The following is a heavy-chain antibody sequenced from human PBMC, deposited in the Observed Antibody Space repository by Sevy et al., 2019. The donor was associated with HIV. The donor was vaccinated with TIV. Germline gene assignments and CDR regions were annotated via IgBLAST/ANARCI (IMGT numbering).Heavy chain of an antibody. CDR2: INHSGST. D-gene: IGHD6-13*01. CDR1: GGSFSGYY. J-gene: IGHJ5*02. CDR3: ARGLLGIAAAGAMYVWFDP. Sequence: SETLCLTCAVYGGSFSGYYWSWIRHPPGKGLEWIGEINHSGSTNYNPSLKSRVTISVDTSKNQFSLKLSSVTAADTAVYYCARGLLGIAAAGAMYVWFDPWGQGTLVTVSS. V-gene: IGHV4-34*01.